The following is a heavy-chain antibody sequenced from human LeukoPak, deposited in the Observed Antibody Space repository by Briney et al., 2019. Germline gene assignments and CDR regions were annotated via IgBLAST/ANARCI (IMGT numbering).Heavy chain of an antibody. CDR3: ARVGTYYRSLDS. V-gene: IGHV4-59*01. Sequence: PSETLSLTCTVSGGSINDASWDWIRQPPGQGLEWMGYIYHSGGTNYNPSLKSRVTISLDTSKNQFSLKLSSVTAADTAVYYCARVGTYYRSLDSWGQGTLVTVSS. D-gene: IGHD3-10*01. CDR2: IYHSGGT. J-gene: IGHJ4*02. CDR1: GGSINDAS.